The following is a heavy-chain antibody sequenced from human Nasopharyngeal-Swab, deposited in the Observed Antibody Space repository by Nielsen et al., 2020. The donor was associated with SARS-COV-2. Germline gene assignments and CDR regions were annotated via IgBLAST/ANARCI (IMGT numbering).Heavy chain of an antibody. J-gene: IGHJ4*02. V-gene: IGHV5-51*01. CDR2: IYPADFDT. CDR1: GYRFTNYW. Sequence: KVSCKGSGYRFTNYWIAWVRQMPGKGLEWMGIIYPADFDTRYRPSFQGQVTISADKSNSTAYLQWNSLKASDSGMYYCARGGDGQGDFDYWGRGTLVTVSS. D-gene: IGHD5-24*01. CDR3: ARGGDGQGDFDY.